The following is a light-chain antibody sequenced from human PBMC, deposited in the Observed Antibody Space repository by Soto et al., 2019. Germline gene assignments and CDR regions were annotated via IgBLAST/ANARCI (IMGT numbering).Light chain of an antibody. CDR2: GNS. Sequence: QSVLTQPPSVSGAPGQRVTISCTGSRSNIGAGYDVHWYQQLPGTAPKLLIYGNSNRPSGVPDRFSGSKSGTSASLAITGLQAEDEADYYCQSYDSSLSVGVFGGGTKLTVL. V-gene: IGLV1-40*01. CDR3: QSYDSSLSVGV. CDR1: RSNIGAGYD. J-gene: IGLJ3*02.